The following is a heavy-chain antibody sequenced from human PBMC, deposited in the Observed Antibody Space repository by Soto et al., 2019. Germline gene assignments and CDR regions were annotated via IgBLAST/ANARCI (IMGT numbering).Heavy chain of an antibody. CDR2: IIPILGIA. J-gene: IGHJ4*02. D-gene: IGHD4-17*01. Sequence: QVQLVQSGAEVKKPGSSVKVSCKASGGTFSSYTISWVRQAPGQGLEWMGRIIPILGIANYAQKFQGRVTITADKSTSTAYMELSSLRSEDTAVYYCASQTTVTKGFHYWGQGTLVTVSS. V-gene: IGHV1-69*02. CDR3: ASQTTVTKGFHY. CDR1: GGTFSSYT.